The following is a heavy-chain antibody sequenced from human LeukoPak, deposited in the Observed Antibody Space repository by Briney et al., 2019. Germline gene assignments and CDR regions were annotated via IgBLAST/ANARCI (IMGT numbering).Heavy chain of an antibody. Sequence: HPGGSLRLSCAASGFTFSSYAMHWVRQAPGKGLEWVAVISYDGSNKYYADSVKGRFTISRDNSKNTLYLQMNSLRAEDTAVYYCAKAQGPYLWFGELDPWGQGTLVTVSS. CDR1: GFTFSSYA. D-gene: IGHD3-10*01. CDR2: ISYDGSNK. J-gene: IGHJ5*02. V-gene: IGHV3-30*04. CDR3: AKAQGPYLWFGELDP.